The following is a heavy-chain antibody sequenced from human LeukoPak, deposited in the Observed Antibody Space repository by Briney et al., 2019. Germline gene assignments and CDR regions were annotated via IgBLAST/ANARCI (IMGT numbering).Heavy chain of an antibody. Sequence: SETLSSTGAVPGNSIGSGFYWGWTRRPPGKGLEWIGSIFLSGITTYNPSLKSRVTISVDTSKNQFSLKLSSVTAADTALYYCARASGSYGSGSYYYSGMDVWGKGTTVTVSS. J-gene: IGHJ6*04. V-gene: IGHV4-38-2*01. CDR1: GNSIGSGFY. CDR3: ARASGSYGSGSYYYSGMDV. D-gene: IGHD3-10*01. CDR2: IFLSGIT.